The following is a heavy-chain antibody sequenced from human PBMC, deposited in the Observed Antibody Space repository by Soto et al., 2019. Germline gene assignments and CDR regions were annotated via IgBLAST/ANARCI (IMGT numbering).Heavy chain of an antibody. V-gene: IGHV3-74*01. CDR1: GFTFGSYW. CDR3: TRPRYDGSGTPFDH. J-gene: IGHJ4*02. CDR2: INTDGSST. Sequence: GGSLRLSSAASGFTFGSYWMHWVRQAPGKGLVWVSLINTDGSSTTYADSVKGRFIISRDNAKNTLYLQMNSLRAEDTAVYYCTRPRYDGSGTPFDHWGQGTLVTVSS. D-gene: IGHD3-22*01.